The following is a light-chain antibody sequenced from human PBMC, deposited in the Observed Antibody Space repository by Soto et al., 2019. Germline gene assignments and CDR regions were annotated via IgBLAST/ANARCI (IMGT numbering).Light chain of an antibody. CDR1: QSVSTS. CDR3: QQRTNWPPGVT. CDR2: DAS. V-gene: IGKV3-11*01. J-gene: IGKJ4*01. Sequence: EIVLTQSPVTLSLSPGERATLSCRASQSVSTSLAWYQQKPGQAPRLLIYDASTRATGIPPRFSGSGSGTDFTLTISSLEPKDFAVYYCQQRTNWPPGVTFGGGTKVDIK.